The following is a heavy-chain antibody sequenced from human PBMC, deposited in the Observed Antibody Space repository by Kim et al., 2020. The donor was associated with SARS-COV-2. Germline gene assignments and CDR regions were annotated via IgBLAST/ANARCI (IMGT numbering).Heavy chain of an antibody. D-gene: IGHD2-2*01. CDR1: GFTFSSYG. CDR3: ARPIVVVPAADFGFYP. V-gene: IGHV3-30*03. Sequence: GGSLRLSCAASGFTFSSYGMHWVRQAPGKGLEWVAVISYDGSNKYYADSVKGRFTISRDNSKNTLYLQMNSLRAEDTAVYYCARPIVVVPAADFGFYPWG. J-gene: IGHJ5*02. CDR2: ISYDGSNK.